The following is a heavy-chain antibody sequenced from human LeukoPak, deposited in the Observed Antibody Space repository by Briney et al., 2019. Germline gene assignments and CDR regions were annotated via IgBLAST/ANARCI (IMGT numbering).Heavy chain of an antibody. CDR1: GFTFSSYW. CDR3: ARGMDNWSIDY. J-gene: IGHJ4*02. Sequence: GGSLRLSCAASGFTFSSYWMHWVRQAPGKGLVWVSRINSDGSSTSYADSVKGRFTISRDNAKNTLYLQMNSLRAEDTAVYYCARGMDNWSIDYWGQGTLVTVSS. D-gene: IGHD1-20*01. CDR2: INSDGSST. V-gene: IGHV3-74*01.